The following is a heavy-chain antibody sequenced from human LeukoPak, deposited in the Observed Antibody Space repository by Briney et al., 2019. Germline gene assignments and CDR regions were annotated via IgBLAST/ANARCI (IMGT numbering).Heavy chain of an antibody. CDR1: GGSISSYY. Sequence: RSETLSLTCTVSGGSISSYYWSWIRQPPGKGLEWIGYIYDSGSTNYNPSLKSRVTISVDTSKNQFSLKLSSVTAADTAVYYCARGGSGYDSFYYYGMDVWGQGTTVTVSS. CDR3: ARGGSGYDSFYYYGMDV. J-gene: IGHJ6*02. D-gene: IGHD5-12*01. V-gene: IGHV4-59*01. CDR2: IYDSGST.